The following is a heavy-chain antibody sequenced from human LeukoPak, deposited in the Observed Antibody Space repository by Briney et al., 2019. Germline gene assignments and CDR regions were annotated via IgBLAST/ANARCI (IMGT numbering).Heavy chain of an antibody. D-gene: IGHD4-11*01. CDR2: IDANNGDT. J-gene: IGHJ4*02. Sequence: ATVKICWKASGYAGMGNYIHWLRQAPGQGLEWIGWIDANNGDTKSAQKFQGRVTMSRDTSISTAYMDLSRLSPDDAAVYYCARDPSSVTLYFFDYWGQGTLVTVSS. V-gene: IGHV1-2*02. CDR1: GYAGMGNY. CDR3: ARDPSSVTLYFFDY.